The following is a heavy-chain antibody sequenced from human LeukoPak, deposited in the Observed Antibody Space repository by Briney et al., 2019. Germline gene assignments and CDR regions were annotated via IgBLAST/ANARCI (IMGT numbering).Heavy chain of an antibody. CDR1: GGSISSGGYY. J-gene: IGHJ4*02. CDR2: IYYSGST. CDR3: ARVGLSGSYFFDY. Sequence: SETLSLTCTASGGSISSGGYYWSWIRQHPGKGLEWIGYIYYSGSTYYNPSLKSRVTISVDTSKNQFSLKLSSVTAADTAVYYCARVGLSGSYFFDYWGQGTLVTVSS. D-gene: IGHD1-26*01. V-gene: IGHV4-31*03.